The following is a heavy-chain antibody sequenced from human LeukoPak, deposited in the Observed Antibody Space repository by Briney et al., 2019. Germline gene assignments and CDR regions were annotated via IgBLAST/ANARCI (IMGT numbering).Heavy chain of an antibody. CDR3: ARVTTYDFWSGYPGYYFDY. J-gene: IGHJ4*02. D-gene: IGHD3-3*01. V-gene: IGHV3-21*01. CDR2: ISSSSSYI. CDR1: GFTFSSYS. Sequence: GGSLRLSCAASGFTFSSYSMNWVRQAPGKGLEWVSPISSSSSYIYYADSVKGRFTISRDNAKNSLYLLMNSLRAEDTAVYYCARVTTYDFWSGYPGYYFDYWGQGTLVTVSS.